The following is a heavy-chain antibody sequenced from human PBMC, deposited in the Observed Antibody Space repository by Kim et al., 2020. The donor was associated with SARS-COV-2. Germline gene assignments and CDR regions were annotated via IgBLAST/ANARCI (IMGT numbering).Heavy chain of an antibody. Sequence: GGSLRLSCAASGFIFSSYGLHWVRQAPGKGLKWVAVISYDGYNKYHADSVKGRFTISRDNSKNTLHLQMNSLRTEDTAVYYCAKDYSTDYYGMDVWGQGTTVTVSS. J-gene: IGHJ6*02. CDR2: ISYDGYNK. V-gene: IGHV3-30*18. CDR1: GFIFSSYG. CDR3: AKDYSTDYYGMDV. D-gene: IGHD1-1*01.